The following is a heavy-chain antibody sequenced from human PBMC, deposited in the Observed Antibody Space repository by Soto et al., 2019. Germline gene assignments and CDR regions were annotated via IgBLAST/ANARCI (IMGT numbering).Heavy chain of an antibody. J-gene: IGHJ5*02. CDR2: IYYSGST. D-gene: IGHD6-13*01. Sequence: SETLSLTCTVSGGSISSGGYYWSWIRQHPGKGLEWIGYIYYSGSTYDTPSLKRRVTISVDTSKNQFSLKLRSVTAAATAGYYCARAEGLRGSSSWRQYNGCDPWGQGTLVTVSS. V-gene: IGHV4-31*03. CDR1: GGSISSGGYY. CDR3: ARAEGLRGSSSWRQYNGCDP.